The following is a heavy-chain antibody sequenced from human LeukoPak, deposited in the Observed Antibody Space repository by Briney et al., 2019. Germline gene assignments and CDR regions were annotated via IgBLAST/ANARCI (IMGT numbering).Heavy chain of an antibody. CDR3: ARAPSYSSSSPPYYFDY. CDR2: ISGSGGST. CDR1: GFTFSSYA. Sequence: GGSLRLSCAASGFTFSSYAMSWVRQAPGKGLEWVSAISGSGGSTYYADSVKGRFTISRDNSKNTLYLQMNNLRAEDTAVYYCARAPSYSSSSPPYYFDYWGQGTLVTVSS. V-gene: IGHV3-23*01. D-gene: IGHD6-6*01. J-gene: IGHJ4*02.